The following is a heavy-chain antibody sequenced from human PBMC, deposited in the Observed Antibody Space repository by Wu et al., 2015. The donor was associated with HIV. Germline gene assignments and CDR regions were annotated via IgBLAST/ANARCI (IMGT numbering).Heavy chain of an antibody. V-gene: IGHV1-2*02. D-gene: IGHD3-16*01. CDR2: IRPDSGAT. J-gene: IGHJ6*03. CDR3: GREQYGAVSGLSMDV. CDR1: GDSFSSYA. Sequence: VQLVQSGAEMKKPGSSVKLSCKASGDSFSSYAINWVRQAPGQGLEWMGWIRPDSGATVYAEKFEDRVTLTRDASISTAYLQLNRLRSDDTAVYYCGREQYGAVSGLSMDVWGKGTTVIVFS.